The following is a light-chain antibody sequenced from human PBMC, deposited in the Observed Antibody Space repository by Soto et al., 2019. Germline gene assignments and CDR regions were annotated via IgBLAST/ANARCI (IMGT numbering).Light chain of an antibody. Sequence: QSVLTQPPSASGAPGQRVTISCSGSSSNVGSNTVSWYQQFPGTAPKLLIHSNNKRPSGVPDRFSGSKSGTSGSLAISGLQSEDEADYYCEAWDASLNASVFGGGTKLTVL. CDR3: EAWDASLNASV. V-gene: IGLV1-44*01. CDR2: SNN. CDR1: SSNVGSNT. J-gene: IGLJ1*01.